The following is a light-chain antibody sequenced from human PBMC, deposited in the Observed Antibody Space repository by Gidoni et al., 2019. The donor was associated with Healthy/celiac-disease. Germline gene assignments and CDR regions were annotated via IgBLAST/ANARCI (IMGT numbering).Light chain of an antibody. CDR3: QQYYSTPVF. Sequence: DIVMTQSPDSLAVSLGERATINCKSSQSVLYSSNNKNYLAWYQQKPGQPPKLLIYWASTRESGVPDRFSGSGSGTDFTLTISSLQAEDVAVYYCQQYYSTPVFFXQXTKLEIK. J-gene: IGKJ2*01. V-gene: IGKV4-1*01. CDR1: QSVLYSSNNKNY. CDR2: WAS.